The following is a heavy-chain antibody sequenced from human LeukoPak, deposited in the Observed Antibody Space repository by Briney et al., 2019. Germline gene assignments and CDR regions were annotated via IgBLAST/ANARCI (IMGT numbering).Heavy chain of an antibody. Sequence: PSETLSLSCTVSGCTISSSSYYWGWIRQPPGKGLEWIGSIYYSWSTYYNPSLKSRVTISVDTSKDQFSLKLSSVTAADTAVYYCARLMTGGRQNWFDPWGQGTLVTVSS. D-gene: IGHD3-9*01. J-gene: IGHJ5*02. V-gene: IGHV4-39*01. CDR1: GCTISSSSYY. CDR3: ARLMTGGRQNWFDP. CDR2: IYYSWST.